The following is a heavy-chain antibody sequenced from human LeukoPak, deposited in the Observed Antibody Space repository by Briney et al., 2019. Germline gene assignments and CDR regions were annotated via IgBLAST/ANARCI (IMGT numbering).Heavy chain of an antibody. CDR1: GGSFSGYY. CDR2: INHSGST. Sequence: SETLSLTCAVYGGSFSGYYWSWIRQPPGKGLEWIGEINHSGSTNYNPSLKSRVTISVDTSKNQFSLKLSSVTAADTAVYYCATLVGATPGWFDPWGQGTPVTVSS. J-gene: IGHJ5*02. CDR3: ATLVGATPGWFDP. D-gene: IGHD1-26*01. V-gene: IGHV4-34*01.